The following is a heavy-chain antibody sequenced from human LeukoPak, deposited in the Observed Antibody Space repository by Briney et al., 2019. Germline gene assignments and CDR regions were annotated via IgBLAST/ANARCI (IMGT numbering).Heavy chain of an antibody. CDR2: INPNNGGT. CDR3: AIGVPAAYDAFDI. Sequence: ASVKVSCKASGYTFTGYYMHWVRQAPGQGLEWMGWINPNNGGTNYAQKFQGWVTMTRDMSISTAYMELSRLRSDDTAVYYCAIGVPAAYDAFDIWGQGTMVTVSS. V-gene: IGHV1-2*04. CDR1: GYTFTGYY. D-gene: IGHD2-2*01. J-gene: IGHJ3*02.